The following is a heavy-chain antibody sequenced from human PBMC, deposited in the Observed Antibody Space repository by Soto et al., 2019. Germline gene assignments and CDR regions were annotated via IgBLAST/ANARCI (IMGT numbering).Heavy chain of an antibody. CDR1: GFTFSSYT. D-gene: IGHD3-9*01. Sequence: EVQLLESGGGLVQPGGSLRLSCAASGFTFSSYTMTWVRQAPGKGLEWVSTISGSGVNTYYADSVKGRFTISRDNSKNTLFLQMSSLRVEDTAVYYCAKDRGGALDHFDYWGQGTLVTVSS. V-gene: IGHV3-23*01. J-gene: IGHJ4*02. CDR3: AKDRGGALDHFDY. CDR2: ISGSGVNT.